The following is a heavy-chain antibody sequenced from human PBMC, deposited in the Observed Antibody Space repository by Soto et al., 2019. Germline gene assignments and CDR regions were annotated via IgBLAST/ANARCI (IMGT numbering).Heavy chain of an antibody. J-gene: IGHJ6*03. CDR3: ARSYYDFWSGYYPGYCYYYYMDV. V-gene: IGHV3-48*01. CDR1: GFTFSSYS. D-gene: IGHD3-3*01. CDR2: ISSSSSTI. Sequence: PGGSLRLSCAASGFTFSSYSMSWVRQAPGKGLEWVSYISSSSSTIYYADSVKGRLTISRDNAKNSLYLQMNSLRAEDTAVYYCARSYYDFWSGYYPGYCYYYYMDVWGKGTTVTVSS.